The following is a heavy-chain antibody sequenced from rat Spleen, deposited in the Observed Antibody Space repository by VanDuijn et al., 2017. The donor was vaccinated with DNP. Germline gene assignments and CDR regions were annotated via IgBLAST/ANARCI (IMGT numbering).Heavy chain of an antibody. CDR3: AREEDYGYVY. J-gene: IGHJ3*01. D-gene: IGHD1-11*01. Sequence: EVQLVESGGGPVQPGRSLKLSCVASGFIFSNYWMTWIRQAPGKGLEWIGEINKDSSTINYIPSLKDKFSISRDNAQNTLYLQMNKLGSEDTAIYYCAREEDYGYVYWGQGTLVTVSS. CDR2: INKDSSTI. CDR1: GFIFSNYW. V-gene: IGHV4-2*01.